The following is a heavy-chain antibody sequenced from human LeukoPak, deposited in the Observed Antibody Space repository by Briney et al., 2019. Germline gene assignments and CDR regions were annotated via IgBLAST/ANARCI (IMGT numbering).Heavy chain of an antibody. CDR1: GFTFSSYW. J-gene: IGHJ4*02. D-gene: IGHD1-26*01. CDR3: ARETRWELFDY. V-gene: IGHV3-7*04. CDR2: IKHDGTEK. Sequence: GGSLRLSCAASGFTFSSYWMSWVRQAPGKGLEWVANIKHDGTEKYYVDSVKGRFTLSRDNAKNSLYLQMNSLRAEDTAVYHCARETRWELFDYWGQGILVTVSS.